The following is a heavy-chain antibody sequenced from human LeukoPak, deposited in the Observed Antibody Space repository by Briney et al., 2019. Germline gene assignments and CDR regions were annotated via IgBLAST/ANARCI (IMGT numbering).Heavy chain of an antibody. CDR2: ISSNGGST. J-gene: IGHJ4*02. CDR3: ARGYCSSTSCFPFDY. Sequence: GGSLRLSXAASGFTFSSYAMHWVRQTPGKGLEYVSAISSNGGSTYYANSVKGRFTISRDNSKNTLYLQMGSLRAEDMAVYYCARGYCSSTSCFPFDYWGQGTLVTVSS. D-gene: IGHD2-2*01. CDR1: GFTFSSYA. V-gene: IGHV3-64*01.